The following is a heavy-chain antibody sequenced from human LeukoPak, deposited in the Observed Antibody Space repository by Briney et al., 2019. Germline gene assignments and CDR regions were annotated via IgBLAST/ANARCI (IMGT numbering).Heavy chain of an antibody. CDR3: AKDSDYTIDY. D-gene: IGHD2-2*02. V-gene: IGHV3-43*01. CDR2: INWNGDDR. CDR1: GFTFNKNT. J-gene: IGHJ4*02. Sequence: GGSLRLSYAGSGFTFNKNTMHWVRQAPGKGLEWISFINWNGDDRYHADSVKGRFIISRDNSKNSLYLQMSSLTTEDTALYYCAKDSDYTIDYWGQGTLVTVSS.